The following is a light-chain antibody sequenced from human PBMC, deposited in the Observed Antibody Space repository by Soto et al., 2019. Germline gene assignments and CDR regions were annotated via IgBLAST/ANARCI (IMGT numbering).Light chain of an antibody. CDR1: QSVSSSY. V-gene: IGKV3-20*01. CDR2: GAS. Sequence: EIVLTQSPGTLSLSPGERATLSCRASQSVSSSYLAWYQQKPGQAPRLLIYGASSRATGIPDRFSGRGSGTDFTLTIIRLEPEDFAVYYCQQYGSSPLFTFGPRTKVDL. J-gene: IGKJ3*01. CDR3: QQYGSSPLFT.